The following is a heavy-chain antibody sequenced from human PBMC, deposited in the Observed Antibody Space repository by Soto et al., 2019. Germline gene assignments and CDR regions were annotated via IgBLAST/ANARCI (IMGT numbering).Heavy chain of an antibody. CDR2: IYYSGST. CDR1: GGSISSRGYY. J-gene: IGHJ5*02. Sequence: QLQLQESGPGLVKPSETLSLTCTVSGGSISSRGYYWGWIRQPPGKGLEWIGTIYYSGSTYYNPSPKSRVALSVDTSQNQFSLKLSAVTAADTAVYYCATSNWFDPWGQGTLVTVSS. CDR3: ATSNWFDP. V-gene: IGHV4-39*01.